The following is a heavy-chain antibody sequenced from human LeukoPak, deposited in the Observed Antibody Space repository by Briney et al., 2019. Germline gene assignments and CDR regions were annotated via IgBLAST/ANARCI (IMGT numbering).Heavy chain of an antibody. D-gene: IGHD2-8*01. CDR2: IDHSGGT. Sequence: MSSETLSLTCAVKGGSLSGFYWNWIRQSPGKGLEWVGEIDHSGGTSYNPSLKSRVTISIDTSKNQFSLKMISVTAADTAVYYCALIPFDYNYGMDVWGQGATVTVSS. J-gene: IGHJ6*02. CDR3: ALIPFDYNYGMDV. CDR1: GGSLSGFY. V-gene: IGHV4-34*01.